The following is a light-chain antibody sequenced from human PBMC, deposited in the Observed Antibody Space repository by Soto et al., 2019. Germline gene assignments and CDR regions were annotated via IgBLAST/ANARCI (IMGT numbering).Light chain of an antibody. CDR3: QHYGTSSWT. CDR2: GAS. CDR1: QSVSSTS. J-gene: IGKJ1*01. V-gene: IGKV3-20*01. Sequence: EIVLTQSPGTLSLSPGERATLSCRAIQSVSSTSLAWYQQRPGQAPRLLIYGASTRATGIPDRFSGGGSGSDFTLTISRLEPEDFALYYCQHYGTSSWTFGQGTKVDIK.